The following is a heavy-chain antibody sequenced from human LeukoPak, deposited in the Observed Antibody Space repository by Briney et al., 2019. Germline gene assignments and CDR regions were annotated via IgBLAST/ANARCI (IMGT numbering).Heavy chain of an antibody. CDR3: ARRLSTYSSSPYFDY. CDR2: IYHSGGT. D-gene: IGHD6-6*01. CDR1: GGSISSSNW. Sequence: PSGTLSLTCAVSGGSISSSNWWSWVRQPPGKGLEWIGEIYHSGGTYYNPSLKSRVTISVDTSKNQFSLKLSSVTAADTAVYYCARRLSTYSSSPYFDYWGQGTLVTVSS. V-gene: IGHV4-4*02. J-gene: IGHJ4*02.